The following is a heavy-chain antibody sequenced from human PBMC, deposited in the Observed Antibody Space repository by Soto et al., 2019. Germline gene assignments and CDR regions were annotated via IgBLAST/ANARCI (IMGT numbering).Heavy chain of an antibody. CDR2: ISSSGSTI. CDR1: GFTFSDYY. D-gene: IGHD3-3*01. CDR3: ARGGETYYDFWSGYHLFDY. V-gene: IGHV3-11*01. Sequence: GGSLRLSCAASGFTFSDYYMSWIRQAPGKGLEWVSYISSSGSTIYYADSVKGRFTISRDNAKNSLYLQMNSLRAEDTAVYYCARGGETYYDFWSGYHLFDYWGQGTLVTVSS. J-gene: IGHJ4*02.